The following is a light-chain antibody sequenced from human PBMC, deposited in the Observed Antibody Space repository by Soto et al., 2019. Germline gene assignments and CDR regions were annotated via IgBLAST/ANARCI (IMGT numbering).Light chain of an antibody. V-gene: IGKV3-20*01. Sequence: EIVLTQSPGTLSLSPVERATLSCMASQSISSSYLAWYQQKPGQAPRLLIYGASSRATGIPDRFSGSGSGTDFTLTISRLEPEDFAVYYCRQYGNSWTFGQGTKVDIK. CDR3: RQYGNSWT. CDR2: GAS. CDR1: QSISSSY. J-gene: IGKJ1*01.